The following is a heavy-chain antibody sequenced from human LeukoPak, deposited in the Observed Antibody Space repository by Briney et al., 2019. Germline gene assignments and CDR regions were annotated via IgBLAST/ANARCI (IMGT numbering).Heavy chain of an antibody. CDR1: GYTFTSYY. V-gene: IGHV1-46*01. CDR3: ARAIVAYYGSGSYYNYDY. J-gene: IGHJ4*02. D-gene: IGHD3-10*01. CDR2: INPSGGST. Sequence: ASVKVSCKASGYTFTSYYMHWVRQAPGQGLEWMGIINPSGGSTSYAQKFQGRVTMTRDTSTSTVYMELSSLGSEDTAVYYCARAIVAYYGSGSYYNYDYWGQGTLVTVSS.